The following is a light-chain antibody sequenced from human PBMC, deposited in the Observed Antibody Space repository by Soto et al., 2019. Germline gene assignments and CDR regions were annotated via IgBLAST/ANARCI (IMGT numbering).Light chain of an antibody. Sequence: DIQMTQSPSFVSASVGDRVTITCRASQDIANWLAWYQQKPGKAPMLLIYSASTLQSGVPSRFSGSGSGTDFTLTISSLQPEDFATYFCQQANSFPPTFGGGTRVDIK. V-gene: IGKV1-12*01. CDR3: QQANSFPPT. J-gene: IGKJ4*01. CDR1: QDIANW. CDR2: SAS.